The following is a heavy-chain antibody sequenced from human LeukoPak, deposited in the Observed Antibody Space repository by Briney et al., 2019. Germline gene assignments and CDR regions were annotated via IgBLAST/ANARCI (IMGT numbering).Heavy chain of an antibody. CDR3: ARDRSLSSFGELFL. J-gene: IGHJ4*02. D-gene: IGHD3-10*01. CDR2: ISYDGTNK. V-gene: IGHV3-30*06. Sequence: GGSLRLSCAASGFTFSSYGMHWVRQAPGKGLEWVAVISYDGTNKYYADSVKGRFTISRDNSKNTLYLQMNTLRSEDTALYYCARDRSLSSFGELFLWGQGTLVTVSS. CDR1: GFTFSSYG.